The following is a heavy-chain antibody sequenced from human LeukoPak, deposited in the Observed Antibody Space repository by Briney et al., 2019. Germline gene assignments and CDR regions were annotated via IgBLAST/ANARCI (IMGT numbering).Heavy chain of an antibody. CDR2: ISGSGGST. V-gene: IGHV3-23*01. CDR3: AKGPTSSSWYLYYFDY. CDR1: GFTFSSYA. J-gene: IGHJ4*02. D-gene: IGHD6-13*01. Sequence: PGGSLRLSCAASGFTFSSYAMSWVRQAPGKGLEWVSAISGSGGSTYYADSVKGRFTISRDNSKNTLYLQMNSLRAEDTAVYYCAKGPTSSSWYLYYFDYWGQGTLVTVSS.